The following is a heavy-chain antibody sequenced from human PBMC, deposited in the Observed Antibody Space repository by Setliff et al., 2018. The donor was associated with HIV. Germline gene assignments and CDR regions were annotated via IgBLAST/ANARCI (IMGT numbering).Heavy chain of an antibody. CDR2: MYTSGSA. Sequence: PSETLSLTCTVSGASLSNYYWSWIRQSPGKGLEWIGYMYTSGSANYNPSLKSRVTISVDTSKNQFSLKLNSVTAADTAVYHCARRRSGPQGWLLSNWFDAWGQGTLVTVSS. J-gene: IGHJ5*02. CDR1: GASLSNYY. V-gene: IGHV4-4*08. CDR3: ARRRSGPQGWLLSNWFDA. D-gene: IGHD3-3*01.